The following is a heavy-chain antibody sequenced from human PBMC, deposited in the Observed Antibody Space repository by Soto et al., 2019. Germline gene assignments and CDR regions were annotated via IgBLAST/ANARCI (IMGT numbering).Heavy chain of an antibody. CDR1: GFTFSDYY. J-gene: IGHJ4*02. D-gene: IGHD3-22*01. CDR2: ISSSSSYT. V-gene: IGHV3-11*05. Sequence: QVQLVESGGGLVKPGGSLRLSCAASGFTFSDYYMSWIRQAPGKELEWVSYISSSSSYTNYADSVKGRFTISRDNAKNSLYLQMNSLRAEDTAVYYCARSITDYYDSSGYYDDYWGQGTLVTVSS. CDR3: ARSITDYYDSSGYYDDY.